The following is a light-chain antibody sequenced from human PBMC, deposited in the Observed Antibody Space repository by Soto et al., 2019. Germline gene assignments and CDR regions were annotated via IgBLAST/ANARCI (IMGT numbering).Light chain of an antibody. J-gene: IGLJ1*01. Sequence: QSVLTQPSSGSGSPGQSSTISCTGTSSDVGGYNYVSWYQQHPGKAPKLMIYDVSNRPSGVSNRFSGSKSGNTASLTISGLQAEDEADYYCSSYTSSSIPYVFGTGTKVTVL. CDR2: DVS. CDR1: SSDVGGYNY. V-gene: IGLV2-14*01. CDR3: SSYTSSSIPYV.